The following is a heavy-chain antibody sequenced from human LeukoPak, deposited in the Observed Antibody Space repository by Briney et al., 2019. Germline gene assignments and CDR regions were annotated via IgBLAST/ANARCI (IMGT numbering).Heavy chain of an antibody. J-gene: IGHJ4*02. Sequence: GGSLRLSCAASGFTFSGYAMNWVRQAPGKGLEWVSLIFASGSTTKYADSVKGRFTISRDNSKNTLYLQMNSLRAEDTAVYYCARDLEGYFDYWGQGTLVTVSS. CDR3: ARDLEGYFDY. CDR1: GFTFSGYA. CDR2: IFASGSTT. V-gene: IGHV3-23*03.